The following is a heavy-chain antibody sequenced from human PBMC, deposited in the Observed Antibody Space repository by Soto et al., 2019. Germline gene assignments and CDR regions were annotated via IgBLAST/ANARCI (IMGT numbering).Heavy chain of an antibody. CDR2: IKQDGSEK. Sequence: GGSLRLSCAASGFTFSSYGMHWVRQAPGKGLEWVANIKQDGSEKYYVDSVKGRFTISRDNAKNSLYLQMNSLRAEDTAVYYCARETRTVIAYYYAMDVWGQGTTVIVSS. D-gene: IGHD2-21*01. CDR1: GFTFSSYG. J-gene: IGHJ6*02. V-gene: IGHV3-7*03. CDR3: ARETRTVIAYYYAMDV.